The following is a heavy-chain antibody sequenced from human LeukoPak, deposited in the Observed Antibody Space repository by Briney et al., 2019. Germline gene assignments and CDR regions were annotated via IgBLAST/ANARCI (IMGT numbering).Heavy chain of an antibody. CDR1: GLTFSNYA. D-gene: IGHD2-2*01. J-gene: IGHJ6*02. CDR2: ISYDGSNK. CDR3: AKDGGYCSSTWGLCDYGMDV. Sequence: AGSLRLSCAASGLTFSNYAMHWVRQAPGKGLECMAVISYDGSNKYNADSVKGRFTISRDNSKNTLYLQMNSRRAEDTAVYYCAKDGGYCSSTWGLCDYGMDVWGQGTTVTVSS. V-gene: IGHV3-30*18.